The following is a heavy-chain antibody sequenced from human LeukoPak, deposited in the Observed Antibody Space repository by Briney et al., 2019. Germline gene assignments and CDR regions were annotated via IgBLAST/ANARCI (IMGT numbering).Heavy chain of an antibody. Sequence: GGSLRLSCAASGFTFSSYGMHWVRQAPGKGLEWVAVISYDGSNKYYADSVKGRFTISRDNSKNTLYLQMNSLRAEDTAVYYCAREGVYYGGNSGRIDAFDIWGQGTVVTVSS. CDR2: ISYDGSNK. CDR3: AREGVYYGGNSGRIDAFDI. CDR1: GFTFSSYG. D-gene: IGHD4-23*01. V-gene: IGHV3-30*12. J-gene: IGHJ3*02.